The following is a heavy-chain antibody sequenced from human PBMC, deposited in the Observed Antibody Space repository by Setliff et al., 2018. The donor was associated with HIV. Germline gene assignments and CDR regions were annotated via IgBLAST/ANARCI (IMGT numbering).Heavy chain of an antibody. D-gene: IGHD4-4*01. CDR2: IHISGST. J-gene: IGHJ4*02. CDR3: ARDPTTGVDY. Sequence: SETLSLTCTVSGGSFSSTTYHWGWIRQPPGKGLEWIGHIHISGSTKYNPSLKSRVTISVDTSKNQFSLKLNSVTAADTAMYYCARDPTTGVDYWGQGTLVTVSS. CDR1: GGSFSSTTYH. V-gene: IGHV4-61*05.